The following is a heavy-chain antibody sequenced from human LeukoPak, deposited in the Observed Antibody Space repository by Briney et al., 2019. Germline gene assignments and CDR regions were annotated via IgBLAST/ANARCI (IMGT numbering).Heavy chain of an antibody. CDR3: AKDYCGSGVYNWFDP. D-gene: IGHD3-10*01. CDR2: ISGDGGST. Sequence: GGSLRLSCAASGFTFDDYAMHWVRQAPGKGLEWVSLISGDGGSTYYADSVKGRFTISRDNSKNSLYLQMNSLRTEDTALYYCAKDYCGSGVYNWFDPWGQGTLVTVSS. J-gene: IGHJ5*02. V-gene: IGHV3-43*02. CDR1: GFTFDDYA.